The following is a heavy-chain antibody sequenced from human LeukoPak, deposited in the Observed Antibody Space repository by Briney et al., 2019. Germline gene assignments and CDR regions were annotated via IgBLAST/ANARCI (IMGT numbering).Heavy chain of an antibody. J-gene: IGHJ4*02. D-gene: IGHD5-18*01. CDR3: AKEVQLWYYFDY. CDR2: ISYDGSNK. CDR1: GFTFSSYA. Sequence: GRSLRLSCAASGFTFSSYAMHWVRQAPGKGLEWVAVISYDGSNKYYADSVKGRFTISRDNSKNTLYLQMNSLRAEDTALYYCAKEVQLWYYFDYWGQGTLVTVSS. V-gene: IGHV3-30-3*01.